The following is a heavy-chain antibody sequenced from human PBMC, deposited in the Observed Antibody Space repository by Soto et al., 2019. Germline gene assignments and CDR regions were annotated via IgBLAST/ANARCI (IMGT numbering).Heavy chain of an antibody. J-gene: IGHJ4*02. CDR3: VGGRSRLVGFDY. CDR2: IYYSGST. CDR1: GGSISSSSYY. Sequence: SETLSLTCTVSGGSISSSSYYWGWIRQPPGKGLEWIGSIYYSGSTYYNPSLKSRVTISVDTSKNQFFLKLNSVTAADTAVYYCVGGRSRLVGFDYWGQGTLVTVSS. D-gene: IGHD2-15*01. V-gene: IGHV4-39*01.